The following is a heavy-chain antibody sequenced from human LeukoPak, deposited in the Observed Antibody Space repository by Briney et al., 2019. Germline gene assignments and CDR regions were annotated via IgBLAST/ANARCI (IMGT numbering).Heavy chain of an antibody. CDR1: GFTFSSYA. Sequence: GGSLRLSCAASGFTFSSYAMSCVRQAPGKGLEWVSAISGSSGSTYYADSVKGRFTISRDNSKNTLYLQMNSVRAEDTAVYYCAKDHSVYYDSSGYYHYWGQGTLVTVSS. CDR2: ISGSSGST. J-gene: IGHJ4*02. CDR3: AKDHSVYYDSSGYYHY. D-gene: IGHD3-22*01. V-gene: IGHV3-23*01.